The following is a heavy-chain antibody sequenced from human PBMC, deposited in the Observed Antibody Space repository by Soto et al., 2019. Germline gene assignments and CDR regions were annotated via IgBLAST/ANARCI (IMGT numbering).Heavy chain of an antibody. Sequence: QVQLVQSGAEVKKPGSSVKVSCKASGGTFGSYAISWVRQAPGQGLEWMGGIIPIPGTANYAQKFQGRVTIAPDESTSTADMELRSLRSEDTAVYYCARSQGSSTSLEVYYYYYYGMDVWGQGTTVTVSS. CDR1: GGTFGSYA. D-gene: IGHD2-2*01. CDR3: ARSQGSSTSLEVYYYYYYGMDV. CDR2: IIPIPGTA. V-gene: IGHV1-69*01. J-gene: IGHJ6*02.